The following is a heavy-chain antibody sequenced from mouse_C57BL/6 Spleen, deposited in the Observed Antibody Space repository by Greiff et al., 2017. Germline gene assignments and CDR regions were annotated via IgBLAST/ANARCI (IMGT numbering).Heavy chain of an antibody. CDR2: IDPSDSYT. Sequence: QVQLQQPGAELVMPGASVKLSCKASGYTFTSYWMHWVKQRPGQGLEWIGEIDPSDSYTNYNQKFKGKSTLTVDKSSSTAYMQLSSLTSEDSAVYYCARGKGYYSNFDYWGQGTTLTVSS. CDR1: GYTFTSYW. J-gene: IGHJ2*01. CDR3: ARGKGYYSNFDY. V-gene: IGHV1-69*01. D-gene: IGHD2-5*01.